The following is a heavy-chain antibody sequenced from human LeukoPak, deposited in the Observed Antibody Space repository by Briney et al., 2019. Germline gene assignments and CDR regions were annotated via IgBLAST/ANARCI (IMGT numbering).Heavy chain of an antibody. D-gene: IGHD3-10*01. Sequence: GGSLRLSCAASGFTFSSYAMSWVRQAPGKGLEWVSAISGSGGSTYYADSVKGRFTISRDNSKNTLYLQMNSLRAEDTAVYYCAKYRLLLWFGESNFDYWGQGTLVTVSS. CDR2: ISGSGGST. CDR1: GFTFSSYA. V-gene: IGHV3-23*01. CDR3: AKYRLLLWFGESNFDY. J-gene: IGHJ4*02.